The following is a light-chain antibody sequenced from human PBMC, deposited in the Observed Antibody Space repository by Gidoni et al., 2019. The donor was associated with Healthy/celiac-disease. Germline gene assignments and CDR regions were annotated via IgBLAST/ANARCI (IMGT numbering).Light chain of an antibody. CDR2: GAS. V-gene: IGKV3-15*01. CDR1: QSVSSN. Sequence: VLTQSPAPLSVSPGERATLSCRASQSVSSNLAWYQQKPGQAPRLLIYGASTRATGIPARFSGSGSGTEFTLTISSLQSEDFAVYYCQQYNNWPWTFGQGTKVEIK. CDR3: QQYNNWPWT. J-gene: IGKJ1*01.